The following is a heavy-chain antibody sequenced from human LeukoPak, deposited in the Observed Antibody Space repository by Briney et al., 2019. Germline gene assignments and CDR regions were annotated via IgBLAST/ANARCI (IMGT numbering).Heavy chain of an antibody. Sequence: GGSLRLSCAASGFTFSSYAMSWVRQAPGKGLEWVSAISGSGGSTYYADSVKGRFTISRDNAKNSLYLQMNSLRAEDTAVYYCARGTYYYFDYWGQGTLVTVSS. D-gene: IGHD3-10*01. J-gene: IGHJ4*02. CDR2: ISGSGGST. CDR3: ARGTYYYFDY. CDR1: GFTFSSYA. V-gene: IGHV3-23*01.